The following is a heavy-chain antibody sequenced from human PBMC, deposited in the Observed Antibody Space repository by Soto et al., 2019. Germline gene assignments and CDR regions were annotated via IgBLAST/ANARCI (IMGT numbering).Heavy chain of an antibody. CDR2: IYYSGST. V-gene: IGHV4-31*03. CDR1: GGSISSGGYY. Sequence: SETLSLTCTVSGGSISSGGYYWSWIRQHPGKGLEWIGYIYYSGSTYYNPSLKSRVTISVDTSKNQFSLKLSSVTAADTAVYYCARASSSLLPYSSSWYCDYWGQGTLVTVSS. J-gene: IGHJ4*02. CDR3: ARASSSLLPYSSSWYCDY. D-gene: IGHD6-13*01.